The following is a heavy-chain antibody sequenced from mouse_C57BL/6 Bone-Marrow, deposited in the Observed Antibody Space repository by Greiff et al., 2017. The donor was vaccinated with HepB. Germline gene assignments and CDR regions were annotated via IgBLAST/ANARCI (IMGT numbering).Heavy chain of an antibody. CDR2: IHPNSGST. D-gene: IGHD2-3*01. CDR1: GYTFNSYW. CDR3: ARDDVYYVAY. V-gene: IGHV1-64*01. J-gene: IGHJ3*01. Sequence: VQLQQPGAELVKPGASVKLSCKASGYTFNSYWMHWVKQRPGQGLEWIGMIHPNSGSTKYNEKFKSKATLTVDKSSSTAYMQLSSLTSEDSAVYYYARDDVYYVAYWGQGTLITVSA.